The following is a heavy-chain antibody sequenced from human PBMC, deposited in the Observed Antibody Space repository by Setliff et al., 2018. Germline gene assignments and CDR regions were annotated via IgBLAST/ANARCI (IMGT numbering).Heavy chain of an antibody. CDR1: GGSFSGYY. V-gene: IGHV4-34*12. CDR2: IIHSGST. CDR3: ARSFSRSGKFLLDY. D-gene: IGHD1-26*01. J-gene: IGHJ4*02. Sequence: SETLSLTCAVCGGSFSGYYWSWIRQPPGKRLEWIGEIIHSGSTNYNPSLKSRVTISMDTSKNQFSLKVPSVTAADTAVYYCARSFSRSGKFLLDYWGQGALVTVSS.